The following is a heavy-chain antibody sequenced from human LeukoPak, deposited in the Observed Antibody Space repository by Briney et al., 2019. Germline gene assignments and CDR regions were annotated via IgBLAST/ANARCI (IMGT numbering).Heavy chain of an antibody. D-gene: IGHD1-26*01. CDR2: IYYSGST. Sequence: SETLSLTCTVSGGSISSSSYYWRWIRQHPGKGLEWIGSIYYSGSTYYNPSLKSRVTISVDTSKNQFSLKLSSVTAADTAVYYCASWGFSGSYYKNYWGQGTLVTVSS. CDR1: GGSISSSSYY. CDR3: ASWGFSGSYYKNY. V-gene: IGHV4-39*01. J-gene: IGHJ4*02.